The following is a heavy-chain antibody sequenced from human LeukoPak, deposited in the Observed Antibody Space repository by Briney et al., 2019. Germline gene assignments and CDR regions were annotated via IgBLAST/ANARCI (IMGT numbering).Heavy chain of an antibody. V-gene: IGHV3-9*03. CDR3: ARRSAAKDAFDI. D-gene: IGHD6-25*01. J-gene: IGHJ3*02. CDR2: ISWNSGSI. CDR1: GFTFDDYA. Sequence: GGSLRLSCAASGFTFDDYAMHWVRQAPGKGLEWVSGISWNSGSIGYADSVKGRFTISRDNAKNSLYLQMNSLRAEDMAVYYCARRSAAKDAFDIWGQGTMVTVSS.